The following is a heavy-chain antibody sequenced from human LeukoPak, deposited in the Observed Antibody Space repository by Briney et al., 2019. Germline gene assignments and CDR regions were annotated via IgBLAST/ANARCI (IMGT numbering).Heavy chain of an antibody. CDR3: ARDYGLGSHPYYYYYYMDV. J-gene: IGHJ6*03. CDR2: ISSSSSYI. Sequence: GGSLRLSCAASGFTFSSYSMNWVRQAPGKGLEWVSSISSSSSYIYYADSVKGRFTISRDNAKNSLYLQMNSLRAEDTAVYYCARDYGLGSHPYYYYYYMDVWGKGTTVTISS. CDR1: GFTFSSYS. V-gene: IGHV3-21*01. D-gene: IGHD3-10*01.